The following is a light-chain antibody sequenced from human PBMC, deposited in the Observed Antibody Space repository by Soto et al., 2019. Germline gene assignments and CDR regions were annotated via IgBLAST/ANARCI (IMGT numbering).Light chain of an antibody. J-gene: IGLJ1*01. CDR2: DVS. V-gene: IGLV2-14*01. CDR3: ISYTSSSTLYV. CDR1: SSDVGGYNY. Sequence: QSVLTQPASVSGSPVQSITISCTGTSSDVGGYNYVSWYQQHPGKAPKLMIYDVSNRPSGVSNRFSGSKSGNTASLTISGLQAEDEADYYCISYTSSSTLYVFGTGTKLTVL.